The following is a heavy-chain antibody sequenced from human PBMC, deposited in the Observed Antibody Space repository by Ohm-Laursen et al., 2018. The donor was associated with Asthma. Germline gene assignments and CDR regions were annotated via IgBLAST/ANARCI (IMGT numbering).Heavy chain of an antibody. CDR1: GFTFSSYG. V-gene: IGHV3-30*18. Sequence: SLRLSCAASGFTFSSYGMHWVRQAPGKGLEWVAVISYDGSNKYYADSVKGRFTISRDNSKNTLYLQMNSLRAEDTAVYYCIKDLSGTYSFDYWGQGALVTVSS. CDR2: ISYDGSNK. CDR3: IKDLSGTYSFDY. J-gene: IGHJ4*02. D-gene: IGHD1-26*01.